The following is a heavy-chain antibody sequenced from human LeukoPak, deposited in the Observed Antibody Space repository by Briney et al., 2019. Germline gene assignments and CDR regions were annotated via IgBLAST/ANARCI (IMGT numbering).Heavy chain of an antibody. CDR1: GGTFSSYA. D-gene: IGHD6-13*01. CDR3: ARDRARHSGSWFDAFDI. V-gene: IGHV1-69*13. J-gene: IGHJ3*02. Sequence: ASVKVSCKASGGTFSSYAISWVRQAPGQGLEWMGGIIPIFGTANYAQKFQGRVTITADESTSTAYMELSSLRSEDTAVYYCARDRARHSGSWFDAFDIWGQGTMVTVSS. CDR2: IIPIFGTA.